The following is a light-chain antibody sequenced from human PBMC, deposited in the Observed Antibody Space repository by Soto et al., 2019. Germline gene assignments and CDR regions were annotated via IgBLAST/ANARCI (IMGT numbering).Light chain of an antibody. CDR1: QSISNW. CDR2: DAS. Sequence: DIHMTQSPSTLSASVGDRVTITCRASQSISNWLAWYQQRPGEAPKLLMYDASTLENWVPSRFSGSGSGTEFTLTISGLRPDDFATYYCQQYSTYSYTFGQGTKVDIK. V-gene: IGKV1-5*01. CDR3: QQYSTYSYT. J-gene: IGKJ2*01.